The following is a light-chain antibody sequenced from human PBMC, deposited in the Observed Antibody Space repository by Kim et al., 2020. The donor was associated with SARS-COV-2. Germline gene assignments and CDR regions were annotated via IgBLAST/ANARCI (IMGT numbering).Light chain of an antibody. Sequence: KPVTISCTRSSGSIASNYVQWYQQRPGSAPTTVIYEDNQSPSGVPDRFSGSIDSSSNSASLTISGLKTEDEADYYCQSYDSSNYWVFGGGTQLTVL. J-gene: IGLJ3*02. CDR3: QSYDSSNYWV. V-gene: IGLV6-57*03. CDR1: SGSIASNY. CDR2: EDN.